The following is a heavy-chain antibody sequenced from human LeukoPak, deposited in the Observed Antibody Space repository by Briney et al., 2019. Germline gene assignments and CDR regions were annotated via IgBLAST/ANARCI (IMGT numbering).Heavy chain of an antibody. Sequence: SETLSLTCAVSGGSISSGGYSWSWIRQPPGKGLEWIGYIYHSGSTCYNPSLKSRVTISVDRSKNQFSLKLSSVTAEDTAVYYCARGSGSYYQGPRGNNWLDPWGQGTLVTVSS. CDR1: GGSISSGGYS. J-gene: IGHJ5*02. CDR3: ARGSGSYYQGPRGNNWLDP. CDR2: IYHSGST. V-gene: IGHV4-30-2*01. D-gene: IGHD1-26*01.